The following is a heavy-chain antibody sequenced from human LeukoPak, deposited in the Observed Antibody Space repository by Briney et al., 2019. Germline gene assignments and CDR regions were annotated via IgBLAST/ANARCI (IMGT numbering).Heavy chain of an antibody. CDR3: ARAVVPAVDDAFDI. V-gene: IGHV1-46*01. CDR1: GYTFTSNY. J-gene: IGHJ3*02. CDR2: INPNTGST. D-gene: IGHD2-2*01. Sequence: GASVKVSCKASGYTFTSNYIHWVRQAPGQGLEWMGIINPNTGSTTYAQKFQGRVIMTRDTSTSTVHMEMSSLRSEDTAVYYCARAVVPAVDDAFDIWGQGTMVTVSS.